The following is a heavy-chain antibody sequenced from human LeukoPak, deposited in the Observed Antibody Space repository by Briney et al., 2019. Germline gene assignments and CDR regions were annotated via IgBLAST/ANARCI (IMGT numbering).Heavy chain of an antibody. J-gene: IGHJ6*02. CDR3: ARGLGYCSSTSCSAEYYYYGMDV. V-gene: IGHV3-7*01. Sequence: PGGSLRLSCAASGFTFSSYAMSWVRQAPGKGLEWVANIKQDGSEKYYVDSVKGRFTISRDNAKNSLYLQMNSLRAEDTAVYYCARGLGYCSSTSCSAEYYYYGMDVWGQGTTVTVSS. CDR1: GFTFSSYA. CDR2: IKQDGSEK. D-gene: IGHD2-2*03.